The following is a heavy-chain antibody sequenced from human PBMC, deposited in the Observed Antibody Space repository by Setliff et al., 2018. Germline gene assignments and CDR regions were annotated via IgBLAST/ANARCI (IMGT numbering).Heavy chain of an antibody. J-gene: IGHJ4*02. V-gene: IGHV3-48*03. CDR1: GFTFRSYE. CDR2: INSGGSKV. Sequence: GGSLRLSCAASGFTFRSYEMNWVRQTPGKGLEWVSYINSGGSKVCYADSVKGRFTISRDNAKNSLYLLMKSVRVDGTAVYYCARSINGYQQRYDIWGQGALVTVSS. D-gene: IGHD3-22*01. CDR3: ARSINGYQQRYDI.